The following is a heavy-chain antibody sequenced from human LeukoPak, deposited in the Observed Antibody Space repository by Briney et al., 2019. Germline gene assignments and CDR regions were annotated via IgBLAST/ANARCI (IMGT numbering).Heavy chain of an antibody. CDR3: ARDRAREEGEYYYDSTGYFDY. D-gene: IGHD3-22*01. Sequence: GESLQISCKGSGYSFTSYWIGWVRRMPGKGLEWMGIIYPGDSDTRYSPSFQGQVTISADKSISTAYLQWSSLTASDTAMYYCARDRAREEGEYYYDSTGYFDYWGQGTLVTVSS. CDR2: IYPGDSDT. CDR1: GYSFTSYW. V-gene: IGHV5-51*01. J-gene: IGHJ4*02.